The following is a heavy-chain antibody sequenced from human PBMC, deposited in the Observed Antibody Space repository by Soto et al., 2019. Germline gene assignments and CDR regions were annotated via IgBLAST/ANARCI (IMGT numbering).Heavy chain of an antibody. CDR3: VPTKFVGASAGGFQH. CDR2: ISYDGSNK. D-gene: IGHD3-10*02. CDR1: GFTFSSYA. J-gene: IGHJ1*01. Sequence: QVQLVESGGGVVQPGRSLRLSCAASGFTFSSYAMHWVRQAPGKGLEWVAVISYDGSNKYYADSVKGRFTISRENSKNTLYLQMNSLRAEDTAVYYGVPTKFVGASAGGFQHWGQGTLVTVSS. V-gene: IGHV3-30-3*01.